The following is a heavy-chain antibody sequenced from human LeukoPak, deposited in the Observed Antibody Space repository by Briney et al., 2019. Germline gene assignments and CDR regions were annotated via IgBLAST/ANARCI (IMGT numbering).Heavy chain of an antibody. J-gene: IGHJ5*02. CDR3: ARSGQWPYDWFDP. CDR2: MNPNSGNT. CDR1: GYTFTSYD. D-gene: IGHD6-19*01. V-gene: IGHV1-8*01. Sequence: ASVKVSCKASGYTFTSYDINWVRQATGQGLEWMGWMNPNSGNTGYAQQFQGRVTMTRNTSISTAYMELSSLRSEDTAVYYCARSGQWPYDWFDPWGQGTLVTVSS.